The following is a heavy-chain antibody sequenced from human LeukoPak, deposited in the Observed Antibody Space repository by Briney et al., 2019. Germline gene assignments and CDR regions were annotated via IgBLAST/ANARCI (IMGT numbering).Heavy chain of an antibody. CDR3: ARALSMTNWFDP. V-gene: IGHV4-31*03. Sequence: PSETLSLTCTVSGGSISSGGYYWSWIRHPPGKALEWIGYIYYSGSTYYNPSLKSRVTISVDTSKNQFSLKLSSVTAADTAVYYCARALSMTNWFDPWGQGTLVTVSS. CDR2: IYYSGST. CDR1: GGSISSGGYY. J-gene: IGHJ5*02. D-gene: IGHD2-2*01.